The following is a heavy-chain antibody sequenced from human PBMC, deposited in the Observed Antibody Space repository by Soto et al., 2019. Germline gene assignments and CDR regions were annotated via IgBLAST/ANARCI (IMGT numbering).Heavy chain of an antibody. Sequence: GSLRLSCAASGFTFDDYTMHWVRQAPGKGLEWVSMISWDGGNTYYADSVKGRFTISRDNSKNSLYLQMNSLRTEDTALYYCAKDTSWTIDYWGQGNLVTVS. CDR1: GFTFDDYT. V-gene: IGHV3-43*01. J-gene: IGHJ4*02. CDR2: ISWDGGNT. D-gene: IGHD4-17*01. CDR3: AKDTSWTIDY.